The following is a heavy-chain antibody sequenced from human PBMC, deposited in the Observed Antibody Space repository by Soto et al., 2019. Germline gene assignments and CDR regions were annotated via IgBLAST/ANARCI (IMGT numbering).Heavy chain of an antibody. D-gene: IGHD4-17*01. CDR1: GFTFSSYA. Sequence: QVQLVESGGGVVQPGRSLRLSCAASGFTFSSYAMHWVRQAPGKGLEWVAVISYDGSNKYYADSVKGRFTISRDNSKSTLYLQMNSLRAEDTAVYYCARGGDYGGNSGFHYWGQGTLVTVSS. V-gene: IGHV3-30-3*01. CDR2: ISYDGSNK. J-gene: IGHJ4*02. CDR3: ARGGDYGGNSGFHY.